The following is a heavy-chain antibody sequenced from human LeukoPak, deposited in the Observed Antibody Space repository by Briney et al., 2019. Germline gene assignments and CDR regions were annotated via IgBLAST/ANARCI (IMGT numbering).Heavy chain of an antibody. CDR3: ARPHAGTTGKYFDY. CDR2: INPNSGGT. V-gene: IGHV1-2*06. CDR1: GYTFTGYY. D-gene: IGHD1-1*01. Sequence: ASVNVSCKASGYTFTGYYMHWVRQAPGQGLEWMGRINPNSGGTNYAQKFQGRVTMTRDTSISTAYMELSRLRSDDTAVYYCARPHAGTTGKYFDYWGQGTLVTVSS. J-gene: IGHJ4*02.